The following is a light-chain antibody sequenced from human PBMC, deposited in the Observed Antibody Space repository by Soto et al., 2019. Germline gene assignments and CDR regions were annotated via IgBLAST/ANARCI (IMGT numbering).Light chain of an antibody. V-gene: IGKV1-27*01. Sequence: DVQMTQSPSSLPASVGDRVTITCRASQAISFYLAWYQQKPGKVPKLLIYAASTLQSGVPSRFSGSGAGTDVTLTISSLQAEDVATYYCQKYNTAPRTFGQGTKVEVK. J-gene: IGKJ1*01. CDR2: AAS. CDR3: QKYNTAPRT. CDR1: QAISFY.